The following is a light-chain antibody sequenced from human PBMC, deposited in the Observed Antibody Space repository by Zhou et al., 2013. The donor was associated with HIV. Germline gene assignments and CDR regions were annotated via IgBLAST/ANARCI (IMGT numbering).Light chain of an antibody. V-gene: IGKV3-15*01. CDR3: QQYNNWPRT. Sequence: ERVMTQFPATLSVSPGDGATLSCRASQSVDNHLAWYQQKPGQAPRLLIYGASTRATGVPARFRGNGSETEFSLIISSLQSEDFAVYYCQQYNNWPRTFGKDRRW. CDR2: GAS. CDR1: QSVDNH. J-gene: IGKJ1*01.